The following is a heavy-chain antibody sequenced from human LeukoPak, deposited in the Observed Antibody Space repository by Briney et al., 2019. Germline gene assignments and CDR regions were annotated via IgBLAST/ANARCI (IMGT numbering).Heavy chain of an antibody. D-gene: IGHD3-9*01. CDR3: ARERKTGRYFDY. CDR2: INHSGST. CDR1: GGSFSGYY. V-gene: IGHV4-34*01. Sequence: PSETLSLTCAVYGGSFSGYYWSWIRQPPGKGLEWIGEINHSGSTNYNPSLKSRVTISVDTSKNQFSLKLSSVTAADTAVYYGARERKTGRYFDYWGQGTLVTVSS. J-gene: IGHJ4*02.